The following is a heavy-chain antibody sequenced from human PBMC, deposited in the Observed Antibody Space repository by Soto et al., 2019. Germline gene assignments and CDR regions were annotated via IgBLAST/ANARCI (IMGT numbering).Heavy chain of an antibody. V-gene: IGHV4-34*01. CDR3: ARGPTGYSSGWYWVWWFDP. J-gene: IGHJ5*02. CDR2: INHSGST. D-gene: IGHD6-19*01. CDR1: GGSFSGYY. Sequence: QVQLQQWGAGLLKPSETLSLTCAVYGGSFSGYYWSWIRQPPGKGLEWIGEINHSGSTNYNPSLKSRVTLSVDTSKNQFSLKLSSVTAADTAVYYCARGPTGYSSGWYWVWWFDPWGQGTLVTVSS.